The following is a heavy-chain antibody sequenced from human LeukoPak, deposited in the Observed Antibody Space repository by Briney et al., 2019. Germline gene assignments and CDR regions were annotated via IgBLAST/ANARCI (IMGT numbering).Heavy chain of an antibody. CDR3: ARVIYSSSSTTNFFDP. CDR1: GYTFTSYG. Sequence: ASVKVSCKASGYTFTSYGLSWVRQAPGQGLECMGWISTENGKTNYAQKLQGRVTMTTDTSTSTAYMELRSLTSDDAAVYYCARVIYSSSSTTNFFDPWGQGTLVTVSS. D-gene: IGHD6-6*01. V-gene: IGHV1-18*01. CDR2: ISTENGKT. J-gene: IGHJ5*02.